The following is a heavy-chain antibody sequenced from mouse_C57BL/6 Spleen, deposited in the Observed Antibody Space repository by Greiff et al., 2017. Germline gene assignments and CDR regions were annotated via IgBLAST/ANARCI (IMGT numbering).Heavy chain of an antibody. D-gene: IGHD1-2*01. V-gene: IGHV5-16*01. Sequence: EVQVVESEGGLVQPGSSMKLSCTASGFTFSDYYMAWVRQVPEKGLEWVANINSDGSSTNYLDSLKSSFIISRDNAKNNLYLQMSSLKSEDTATDYCESERDYYGLYYFDYWGQGTTLTVSS. CDR2: INSDGSST. CDR1: GFTFSDYY. CDR3: ESERDYYGLYYFDY. J-gene: IGHJ2*01.